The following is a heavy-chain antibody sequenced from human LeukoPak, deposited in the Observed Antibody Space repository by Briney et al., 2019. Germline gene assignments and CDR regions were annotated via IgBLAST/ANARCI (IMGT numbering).Heavy chain of an antibody. CDR1: GFTFSTYW. Sequence: QTGGSLRLSCAASGFTFSTYWMTWVRQAPGKGLEWVATIRQDDIERHLVDSVKGRFFISRDNAKNSLYLQMNSLTVQDNAVYYCARVCNRAHCPYSFDSWGQGTLITVS. CDR3: ARVCNRAHCPYSFDS. V-gene: IGHV3-7*01. J-gene: IGHJ4*01. D-gene: IGHD2/OR15-2a*01. CDR2: IRQDDIER.